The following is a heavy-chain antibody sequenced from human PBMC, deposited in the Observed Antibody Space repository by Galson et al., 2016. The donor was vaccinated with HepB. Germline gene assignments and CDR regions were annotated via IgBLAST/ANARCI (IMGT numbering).Heavy chain of an antibody. CDR2: ITNSGSRT. D-gene: IGHD7-27*01. V-gene: IGHV3-11*01. CDR1: GFTFSIYV. CDR3: ARSELGVGDAFDV. J-gene: IGHJ3*01. Sequence: SLRLSCAASGFTFSIYVMSWVRQAPGKGLEWVSYITNSGSRTFYADSVKGRFTISRDNAQNSLYLQMNSLTAEDTAVYYCARSELGVGDAFDVWGQGTMLTVSS.